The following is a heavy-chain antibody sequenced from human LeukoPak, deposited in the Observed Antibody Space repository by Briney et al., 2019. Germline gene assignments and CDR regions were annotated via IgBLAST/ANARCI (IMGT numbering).Heavy chain of an antibody. J-gene: IGHJ1*01. CDR1: GGTFSSYA. Sequence: GASVKVSCKASGGTFSSYAISWVRQAPGQGLEWMGGIIPIFGTANYAQKFQGRVTITADESTSTAYMELSSLRSEDTAVYYCARDGSSSWYENGYFQHWGQGTLVTVSS. V-gene: IGHV1-69*13. D-gene: IGHD6-13*01. CDR2: IIPIFGTA. CDR3: ARDGSSSWYENGYFQH.